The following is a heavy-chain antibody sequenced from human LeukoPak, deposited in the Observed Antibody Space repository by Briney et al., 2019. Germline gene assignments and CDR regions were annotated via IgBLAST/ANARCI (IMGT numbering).Heavy chain of an antibody. CDR2: IKQDGSEK. V-gene: IGHV3-7*01. CDR1: GFTFSSYW. CDR3: ARGIRQWPVSDRSARFDY. Sequence: GGSLRLSCAASGFTFSSYWMSWVRQAPGKGLEWVANIKQDGSEKYYVDSVKGRFTISRDNAKNSLYLQMNSLRAEDTAVYYCARGIRQWPVSDRSARFDYWGQGTLVTVSS. J-gene: IGHJ4*02. D-gene: IGHD6-19*01.